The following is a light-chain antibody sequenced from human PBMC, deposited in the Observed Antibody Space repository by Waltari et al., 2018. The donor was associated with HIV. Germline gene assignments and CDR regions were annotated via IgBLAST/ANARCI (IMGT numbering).Light chain of an antibody. Sequence: QSVLTQPPSASGTPGQRVTISCSGISSNIGSNDVSWYQQFPVTAPKVLMSANNQRPSGFPDRFSASKSGTSASLAISGLHSEDEADYDCATWDDSLNGPRFGGGTKLTVL. CDR1: SSNIGSND. V-gene: IGLV1-44*01. J-gene: IGLJ2*01. CDR3: ATWDDSLNGPR. CDR2: ANN.